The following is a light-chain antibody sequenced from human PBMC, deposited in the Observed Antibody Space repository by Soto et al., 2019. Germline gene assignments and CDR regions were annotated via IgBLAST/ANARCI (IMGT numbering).Light chain of an antibody. J-gene: IGKJ1*01. CDR1: QSINKW. CDR3: QQYNNYPWT. Sequence: DIQMTQSPSTLSASPGDRVIITCRASQSINKWLAWYQQRPGEAPKLLIDKASHLQSGAPSRFSGSGSGTEFTLTISSLQPADFATYYCQQYNNYPWTFGQGTKVQIK. CDR2: KAS. V-gene: IGKV1-5*03.